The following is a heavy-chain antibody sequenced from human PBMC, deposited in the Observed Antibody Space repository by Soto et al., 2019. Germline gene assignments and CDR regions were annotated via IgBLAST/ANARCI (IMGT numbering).Heavy chain of an antibody. J-gene: IGHJ6*02. CDR2: IYPGDSDT. CDR3: VRSHSSSWLYGMDV. D-gene: IGHD6-13*01. V-gene: IGHV5-51*01. CDR1: GYRFTSHW. Sequence: PGESLKISCKGSGYRFTSHWIGWVRQMPGKGLEWMGVIYPGDSDTRYSPSFQGQVTISADKSISTAYLQWSSLKASDAAMYYCVRSHSSSWLYGMDVWGQGTTVTVSS.